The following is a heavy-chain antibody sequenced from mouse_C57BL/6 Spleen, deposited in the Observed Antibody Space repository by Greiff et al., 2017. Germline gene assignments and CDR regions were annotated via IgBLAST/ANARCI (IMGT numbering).Heavy chain of an antibody. D-gene: IGHD2-12*01. V-gene: IGHV1-50*01. CDR2: IDPSDSYT. Sequence: QVQLQQPGAELVKPGASVKLSCKASGYTFTSYWMQWVKQRPGQGLEWIGEIDPSDSYTNYNQKFKGKATLTVDTSSSTAYMQLSSLTSEDSAVYYCARYSNDEDYAMDYWGQGTSVTVSS. CDR1: GYTFTSYW. J-gene: IGHJ4*01. CDR3: ARYSNDEDYAMDY.